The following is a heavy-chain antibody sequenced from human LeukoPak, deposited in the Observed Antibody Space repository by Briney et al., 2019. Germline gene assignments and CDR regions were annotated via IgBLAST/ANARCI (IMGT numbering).Heavy chain of an antibody. CDR3: ARGFTPDY. V-gene: IGHV3-7*01. CDR1: GFTFSNYW. CDR2: IKQDGSEK. Sequence: GGSLRLSCAASGFTFSNYWMSCVRQAPGKGLEWVANIKQDGSEKYYVDSVKGRFTISRDNAKNSLYLQMNSLRAEDTAVYYCARGFTPDYWGQGTLVTVSS. J-gene: IGHJ4*02.